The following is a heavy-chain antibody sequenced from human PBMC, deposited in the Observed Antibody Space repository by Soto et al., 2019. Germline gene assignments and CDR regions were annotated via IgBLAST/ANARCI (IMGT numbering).Heavy chain of an antibody. CDR1: GFTFSSYG. D-gene: IGHD6-19*01. CDR3: VKDGSSGWPYYYGLDV. V-gene: IGHV3-30*18. J-gene: IGHJ6*02. CDR2: ISYDGRNK. Sequence: QVQLVESGGGGVQPGRSLRLSCAASGFTFSSYGMHWVRQAPGKGLEWVAVISYDGRNKYYADSVKGRFTIARENSKNTLYLQMSSVRAEATAVYYCVKDGSSGWPYYYGLDVWGQGTTVTVSS.